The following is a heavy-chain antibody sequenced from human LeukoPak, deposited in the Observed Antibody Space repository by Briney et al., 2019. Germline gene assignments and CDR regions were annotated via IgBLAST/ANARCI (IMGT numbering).Heavy chain of an antibody. D-gene: IGHD3-16*01. CDR1: GHTFTTSY. Sequence: ASVKVSCKASGHTFTTSYVHWVRQAPGQGLEWMGVINTSGAVTGYAQKFQGRVTMTSDTSTSSVYMELSSLKSEDSAIYYCARDKFGWGSTDPWGQGTLVTVSS. J-gene: IGHJ5*02. CDR3: ARDKFGWGSTDP. V-gene: IGHV1-46*01. CDR2: INTSGAVT.